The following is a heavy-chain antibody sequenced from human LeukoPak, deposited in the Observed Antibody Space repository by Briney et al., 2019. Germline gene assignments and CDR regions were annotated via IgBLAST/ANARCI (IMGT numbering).Heavy chain of an antibody. CDR1: GFTVSGNY. D-gene: IGHD5-18*01. Sequence: QPGGSLRLSCAASGFTVSGNYMSWVRQAPGKGLEWVSLIYSGGTTYYADSVKGRFTISRDNSKNTLYLEMNSLRAEDTAVYYCAKDGNYNYGQTFDYWGQGALVTVSS. V-gene: IGHV3-53*01. CDR2: IYSGGTT. J-gene: IGHJ4*02. CDR3: AKDGNYNYGQTFDY.